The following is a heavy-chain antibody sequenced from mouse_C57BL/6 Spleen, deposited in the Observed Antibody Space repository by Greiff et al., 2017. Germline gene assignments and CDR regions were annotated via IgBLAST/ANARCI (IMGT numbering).Heavy chain of an antibody. Sequence: EVQLVESGGGLVQPKGSLKLSCAASGFSFNTYAMNWVRQAPGKGLEWVARIRSKSNNYATYYADSVKDRFTISRDDSESMLYLQMNNLKTEDTAMYYCERQYDGYLDYWGQGTTLTVSS. CDR2: IRSKSNNYAT. D-gene: IGHD2-3*01. CDR1: GFSFNTYA. J-gene: IGHJ2*01. CDR3: ERQYDGYLDY. V-gene: IGHV10-1*01.